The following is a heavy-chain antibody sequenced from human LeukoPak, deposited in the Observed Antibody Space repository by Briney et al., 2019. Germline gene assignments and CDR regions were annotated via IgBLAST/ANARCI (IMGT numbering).Heavy chain of an antibody. J-gene: IGHJ3*02. CDR3: AGQGGACDI. CDR1: GFTFSDHY. V-gene: IGHV3-21*01. D-gene: IGHD3-16*01. Sequence: GGSLRLSCAASGFTFSDHYLDWVRQAPGKGLEWVSSISSSSSYIYYADSVKGRFTISRDNAKNSLYLQMNSLRAEDTAVYYCAGQGGACDIWGQGTMVTVSS. CDR2: ISSSSSYI.